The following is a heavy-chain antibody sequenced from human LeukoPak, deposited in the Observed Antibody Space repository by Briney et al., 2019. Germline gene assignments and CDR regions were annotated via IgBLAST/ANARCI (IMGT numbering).Heavy chain of an antibody. CDR2: IGGSGGST. D-gene: IGHD3-10*01. J-gene: IGHJ4*02. CDR3: AKDHYYYGSGSSPFDY. V-gene: IGHV3-23*01. CDR1: GFTFSSYA. Sequence: GGSLRLSCAASGFTFSSYAMSWVRQAPGKGLEWVSAIGGSGGSTYYADSVKGRFTISRDNPKTTLYLQMDSLRAEDTAVYYCAKDHYYYGSGSSPFDYWAQGTLVTVSS.